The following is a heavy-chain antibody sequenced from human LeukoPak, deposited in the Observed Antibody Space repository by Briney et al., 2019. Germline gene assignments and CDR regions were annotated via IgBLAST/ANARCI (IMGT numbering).Heavy chain of an antibody. Sequence: GGSLRLSCAASGFTFSSYTMNWVRQAPGKGLEWVSSISSSGSHIYYADSVGGRFTISRDNAKNSLYLQMNSLRDEDTAVYYCASHYYGSGKLENWGQGTLVTVSS. CDR2: ISSSGSHI. J-gene: IGHJ4*02. CDR1: GFTFSSYT. CDR3: ASHYYGSGKLEN. D-gene: IGHD3-10*01. V-gene: IGHV3-21*01.